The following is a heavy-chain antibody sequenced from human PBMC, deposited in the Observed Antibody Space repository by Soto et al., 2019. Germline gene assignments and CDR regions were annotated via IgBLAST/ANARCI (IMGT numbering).Heavy chain of an antibody. J-gene: IGHJ4*02. CDR2: IYYSGST. CDR1: GRSISSVNYY. CDR3: ARSTDSSGWRFDY. D-gene: IGHD6-19*01. Sequence: SETLSLTCTVSGRSISSVNYYWSWIRQPPGKGLEWIGYIYYSGSTYYNPSLRSRVTISVDTSKNQFSLKLSSVTAADTAVYYCARSTDSSGWRFDYWGQGTQVTVSS. V-gene: IGHV4-30-4*01.